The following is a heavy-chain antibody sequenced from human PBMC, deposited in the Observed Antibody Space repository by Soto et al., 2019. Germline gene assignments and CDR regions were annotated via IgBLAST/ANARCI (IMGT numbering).Heavy chain of an antibody. CDR2: ISGHNGNT. Sequence: GASVKVSCKASGYSFTIYGISCVLQAPLQWPEWMGCISGHNGNTNHPQSLQGRVTMTTDTSRNTAYMELRSLRSDDTAVYYCARHRFNYYDDTVYYYFDYWGPGTLVTVSS. CDR1: GYSFTIYG. J-gene: IGHJ4*02. V-gene: IGHV1-18*04. D-gene: IGHD3-22*01. CDR3: ARHRFNYYDDTVYYYFDY.